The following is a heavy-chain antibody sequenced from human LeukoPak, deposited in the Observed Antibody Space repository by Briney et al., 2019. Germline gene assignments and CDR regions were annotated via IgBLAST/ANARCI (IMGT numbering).Heavy chain of an antibody. Sequence: GGSLRLSCAASGFTFSSYSMNWVRQAPGKGLEWVSYISSSGSTIYYADSVKGRFTISRDNAKNSLYLQMNSLRAEDTAVYYCAELGITMIGGVWGRGTTVTISS. D-gene: IGHD3-10*02. CDR2: ISSSGSTI. CDR3: AELGITMIGGV. J-gene: IGHJ6*04. CDR1: GFTFSSYS. V-gene: IGHV3-48*04.